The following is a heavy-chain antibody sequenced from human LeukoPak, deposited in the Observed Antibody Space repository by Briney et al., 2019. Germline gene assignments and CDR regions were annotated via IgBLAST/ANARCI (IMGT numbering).Heavy chain of an antibody. CDR2: IYYSGST. CDR3: AREGVVVPAAMNGFDP. J-gene: IGHJ5*02. D-gene: IGHD2-2*01. Sequence: PSQTLSLTCTVSGVSISSGDYYWSWIRQPPGKGLEWIGCIYYSGSTYYNPSLKSRITISVDTSKNQFSLKLSSVTAADTAVYYCAREGVVVPAAMNGFDPWGQGTLVTVSS. CDR1: GVSISSGDYY. V-gene: IGHV4-30-4*01.